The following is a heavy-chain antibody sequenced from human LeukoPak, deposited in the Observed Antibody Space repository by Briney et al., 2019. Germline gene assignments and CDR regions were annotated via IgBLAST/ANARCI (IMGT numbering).Heavy chain of an antibody. J-gene: IGHJ4*02. V-gene: IGHV1-18*03. CDR1: GYTFPSYG. CDR3: ARGKLTGTFDY. Sequence: ASVKVSCKASGYTFPSYGISWVRQAPGQGLEWMGWTSAYNGNTNYAQKLQGRVTMTTDTSTSTAYMELRSLSSDDMAVYYCARGKLTGTFDYWGQGTLVTVSS. CDR2: TSAYNGNT. D-gene: IGHD7-27*01.